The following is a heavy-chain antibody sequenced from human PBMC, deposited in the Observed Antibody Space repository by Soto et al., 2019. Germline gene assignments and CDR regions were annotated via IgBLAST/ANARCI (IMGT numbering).Heavy chain of an antibody. CDR3: ARHGLVVAATDTWFDP. CDR2: IDPSDSYT. CDR1: GYSFTSYW. Sequence: GESLKISCKGSGYSFTSYWISWVRQMPGKGLEWMGRIDPSDSYTNYSPSFQGHVTISADKSISTAYLQWSSLKASDTAMYYCARHGLVVAATDTWFDPWGQGTLVTVSS. J-gene: IGHJ5*02. V-gene: IGHV5-10-1*01. D-gene: IGHD2-15*01.